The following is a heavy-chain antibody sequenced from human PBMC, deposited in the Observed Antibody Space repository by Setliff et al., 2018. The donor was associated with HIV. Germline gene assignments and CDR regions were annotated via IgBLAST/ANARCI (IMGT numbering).Heavy chain of an antibody. J-gene: IGHJ4*02. CDR1: GFIFSSYA. D-gene: IGHD3-3*01. CDR2: VRYDESNK. CDR3: ASARIPTGGVSTSLDY. Sequence: GGSLRLSCAASGFIFSSYAMHWVRQAPGKGLEWVACVRYDESNKYYAESVKDRFTISRDNSKSTLYLQLSSLRPEDTAVYYCASARIPTGGVSTSLDYWGLGTLVTVSS. V-gene: IGHV3-30*02.